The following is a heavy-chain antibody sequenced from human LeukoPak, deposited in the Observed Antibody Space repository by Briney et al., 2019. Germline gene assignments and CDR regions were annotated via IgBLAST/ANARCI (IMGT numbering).Heavy chain of an antibody. J-gene: IGHJ4*02. CDR1: GGSFSGYY. D-gene: IGHD2-21*02. V-gene: IGHV4-34*01. Sequence: PSETLSLTCAVYGGSFSGYYWSWIRQPPGKGLEWIGSVYFSGSTYYNPSLKSRVTISVDTSRNQFSLKLSSVTAADTAVYYCARHVADCGGDCYSLYYFDYWGQGTLVTVSS. CDR2: VYFSGST. CDR3: ARHVADCGGDCYSLYYFDY.